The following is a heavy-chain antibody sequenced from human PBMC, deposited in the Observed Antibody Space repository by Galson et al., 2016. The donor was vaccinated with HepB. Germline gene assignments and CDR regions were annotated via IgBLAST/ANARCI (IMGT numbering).Heavy chain of an antibody. Sequence: SLRLSCAVSGFTVSNNYMSWVRQAPGKGLEWVSLIYSGGSTYYAHPVTGRFTISRDNSKNTLYLQMNSLRAEDTAVYYCARLYFGSGGAVDYWGQGTLVTVSS. V-gene: IGHV3-53*01. D-gene: IGHD3-10*01. CDR2: IYSGGST. CDR3: ARLYFGSGGAVDY. J-gene: IGHJ4*02. CDR1: GFTVSNNY.